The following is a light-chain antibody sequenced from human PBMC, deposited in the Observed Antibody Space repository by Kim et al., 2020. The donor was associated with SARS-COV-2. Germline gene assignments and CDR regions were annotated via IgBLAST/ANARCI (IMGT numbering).Light chain of an antibody. V-gene: IGLV6-57*04. CDR3: QSYNSTNQV. CDR1: SGSIADSF. CDR2: EDN. Sequence: NFMLTKPHSVSESPGKTVTISCSHSSGSIADSFVQWSQQRPGSAPTTVIYEDNQRPSGVPDRFSGSIDSSTNSASLTISGLKSEDEADYYCQSYNSTNQVFGGGTQLTVL. J-gene: IGLJ3*02.